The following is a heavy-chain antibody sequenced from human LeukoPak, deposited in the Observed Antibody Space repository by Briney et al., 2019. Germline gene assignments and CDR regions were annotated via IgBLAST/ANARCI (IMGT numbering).Heavy chain of an antibody. V-gene: IGHV5-51*01. D-gene: IGHD1-26*01. J-gene: IGHJ4*02. CDR3: ARLGAYSGSYYFDY. CDR2: IYPDDSDT. CDR1: GYTFSSYW. Sequence: GESLKISCKGSGYTFSSYWIAWVRQMPEKGLEWMGIIYPDDSDTRYSPSFQGQVTISADKSISTAYLQWSSLKASDTAMYYCARLGAYSGSYYFDYWGQGTLVTVSS.